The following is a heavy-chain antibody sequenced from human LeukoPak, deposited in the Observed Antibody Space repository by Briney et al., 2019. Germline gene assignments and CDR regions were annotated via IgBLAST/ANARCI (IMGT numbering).Heavy chain of an antibody. CDR3: ARERVEYLRDGGFDY. CDR1: GGSISSSMYY. V-gene: IGHV4-39*07. Sequence: SETLSLTCTVSGGSISSSMYYWGWIRQPPGRGLEWIGNIPYSGSTYYNPSLKSRVTISVDTSKNQFSLRLSSVTAADTGAYFCARERVEYLRDGGFDYWGQGALVTVSS. D-gene: IGHD5-24*01. J-gene: IGHJ4*02. CDR2: IPYSGST.